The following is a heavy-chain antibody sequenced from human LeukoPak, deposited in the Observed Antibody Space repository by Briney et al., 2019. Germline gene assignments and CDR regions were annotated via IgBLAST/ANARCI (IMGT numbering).Heavy chain of an antibody. CDR2: ISSSGSSI. D-gene: IGHD6-19*01. CDR3: PSDTEKLSLAYFTY. J-gene: IGHJ4*02. V-gene: IGHV3-48*03. CDR1: GFTFSSYE. Sequence: GGSLRLSCAASGFTFSSYEMNWVRQAPGKGLEWVSNISSSGSSIYYADSVKGRFTISRDKAKNTLYLQMNSLRAEDTAVYYFPSDTEKLSLAYFTYSGQGTPVTASS.